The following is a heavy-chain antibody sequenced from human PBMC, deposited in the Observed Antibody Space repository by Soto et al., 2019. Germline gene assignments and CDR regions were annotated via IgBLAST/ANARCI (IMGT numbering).Heavy chain of an antibody. CDR3: ARDRYYTIDY. D-gene: IGHD2-2*02. Sequence: GGSLRLSCAASGFTFSSTWMHWVRQAPGKGLVWVSLIKSDGSSTTYADSVRGRFAISRDNAKNTLYLQMNSLRAEDTAVYYCARDRYYTIDYWGQGALVTVSS. CDR1: GFTFSSTW. V-gene: IGHV3-74*01. CDR2: IKSDGSST. J-gene: IGHJ4*02.